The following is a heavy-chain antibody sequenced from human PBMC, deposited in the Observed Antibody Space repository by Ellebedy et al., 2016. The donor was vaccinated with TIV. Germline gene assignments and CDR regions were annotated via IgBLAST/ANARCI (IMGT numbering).Heavy chain of an antibody. V-gene: IGHV1-18*01. D-gene: IGHD5-18*01. CDR2: VSGYNGNT. J-gene: IGHJ4*02. CDR3: ARGRQYSYGYSDY. CDR1: GFTFTTYY. Sequence: ASVKVSCXASGFTFTTYYITWVRQAPGQGLEWMGWVSGYNGNTDYAQKLQGRVTMTTDTSTRTAYMELRDLRSDDTAVYYCARGRQYSYGYSDYWGQGTLVTVSS.